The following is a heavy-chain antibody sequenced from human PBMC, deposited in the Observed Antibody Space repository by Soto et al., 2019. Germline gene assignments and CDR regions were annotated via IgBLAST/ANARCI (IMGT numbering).Heavy chain of an antibody. Sequence: GGSLRLSCAASGFTFSSYAMHWVRQAPGKGLEWVAVISYDGSNKYYADSVKGRFTISRDNSKNTLYLQMNSLRAEDTAAYYCARDLGYCSGGSCYSGNYFDYWGQGTLVTVSS. J-gene: IGHJ4*02. CDR2: ISYDGSNK. CDR1: GFTFSSYA. V-gene: IGHV3-30-3*01. D-gene: IGHD2-15*01. CDR3: ARDLGYCSGGSCYSGNYFDY.